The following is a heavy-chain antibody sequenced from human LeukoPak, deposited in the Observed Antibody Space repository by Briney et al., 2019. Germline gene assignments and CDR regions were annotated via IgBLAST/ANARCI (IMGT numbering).Heavy chain of an antibody. CDR2: IKQDGSEK. J-gene: IGHJ4*02. CDR1: GFTFSSYW. V-gene: IGHV3-7*01. CDR3: ARGLALAAMVPYFDY. D-gene: IGHD5-18*01. Sequence: HPGGSLRLSCAASGFTFSSYWMSWVRQAPGKGLEWVANIKQDGSEKYYVDSVKGRFTISRDNAKNSLYLQMNSLRAEDTAVYYCARGLALAAMVPYFDYWGQGTLVTVSS.